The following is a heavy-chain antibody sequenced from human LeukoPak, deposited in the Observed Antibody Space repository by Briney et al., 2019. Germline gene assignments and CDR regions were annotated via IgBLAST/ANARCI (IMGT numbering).Heavy chain of an antibody. CDR2: TYYSGST. V-gene: IGHV4-59*01. CDR3: AAGYSYGPLRFDY. CDR1: GGSISSYY. J-gene: IGHJ4*02. D-gene: IGHD5-18*01. Sequence: PSETLSLTCTVSGGSISSYYWSWIRQPPGKGLEWIGYTYYSGSTNYNPSLKSRVTISVDTSKNQFSLKLSSVTAADTAVYYCAAGYSYGPLRFDYWGQGTLVTVSS.